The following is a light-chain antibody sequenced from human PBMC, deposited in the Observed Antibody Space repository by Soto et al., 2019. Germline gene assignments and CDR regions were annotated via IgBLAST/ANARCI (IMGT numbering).Light chain of an antibody. CDR3: QQYGSSPWT. V-gene: IGKV3-20*01. CDR1: QSVSSTY. Sequence: EIVLTQSPGTLSLSPGERATLSCRASQSVSSTYLAWYQQKPGQAPRLLIYDASRRATGIPDRFSGSGSGTDFTLTISRLEPEDFAVYYCQQYGSSPWTFGQGTKVDI. CDR2: DAS. J-gene: IGKJ1*01.